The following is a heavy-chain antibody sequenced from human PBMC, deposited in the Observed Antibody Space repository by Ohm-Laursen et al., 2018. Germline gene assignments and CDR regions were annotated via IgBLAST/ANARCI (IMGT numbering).Heavy chain of an antibody. V-gene: IGHV4-59*01. CDR1: GGSISSYY. CDR2: IYYSGST. CDR3: ARIAAAGTRFDC. D-gene: IGHD6-13*01. Sequence: SQTLSLTWTVSGGSISSYYWSWIRQPPGKGLEWIGYIYYSGSTNSNPSLKSRVTMSVDTSKNQFSLKLSSVTAADTAVYYCARIAAAGTRFDCWGQGTLVTVSS. J-gene: IGHJ4*02.